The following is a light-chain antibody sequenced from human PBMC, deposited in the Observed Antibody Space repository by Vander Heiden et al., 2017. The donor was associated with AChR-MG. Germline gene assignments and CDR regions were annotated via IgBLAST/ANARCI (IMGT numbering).Light chain of an antibody. J-gene: IGKJ1*01. CDR2: GAS. CDR1: QSVSSSY. Sequence: EIVLTQSPGTLSLSPGERATLSCRASQSVSSSYLAWYQQKPGQAPRLLIYGASSRATGIPDRFSGSGSGTDFTLTISRLEPEDFAVYYCQQYGSSKGQWTFGQGTKVEIK. V-gene: IGKV3-20*01. CDR3: QQYGSSKGQWT.